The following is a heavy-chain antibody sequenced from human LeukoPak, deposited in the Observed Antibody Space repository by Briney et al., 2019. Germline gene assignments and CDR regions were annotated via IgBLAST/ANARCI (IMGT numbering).Heavy chain of an antibody. CDR1: GFTFNNYW. V-gene: IGHV3-74*01. CDR3: VSFYETY. J-gene: IGHJ4*02. Sequence: GGSLRLSCAASGFTFNNYWMHWVRQAPGKGLVWVSGINSDGSSATYADSVKGRFTISRDNAKNTLYLEMNSLRAEDMAVYYCVSFYETYWGRGTLVTVSS. CDR2: INSDGSSA. D-gene: IGHD2-2*01.